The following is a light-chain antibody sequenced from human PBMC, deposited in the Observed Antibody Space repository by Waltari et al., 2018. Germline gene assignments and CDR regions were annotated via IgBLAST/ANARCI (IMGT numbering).Light chain of an antibody. CDR2: QDS. CDR1: KLGDKY. J-gene: IGLJ3*02. V-gene: IGLV3-1*01. Sequence: SYELTQPPSVSVSPGQTASITCSGDKLGDKYACWYQQKPGQSPVLVIYQDSKRPSGIPGRFAGSKSGNTATLTISGTQAMDEADYYCQAWDDSLSGWVFGGGTKLTVL. CDR3: QAWDDSLSGWV.